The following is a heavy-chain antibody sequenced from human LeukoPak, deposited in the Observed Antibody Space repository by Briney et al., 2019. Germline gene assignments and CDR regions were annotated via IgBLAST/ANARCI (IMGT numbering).Heavy chain of an antibody. V-gene: IGHV4-61*02. CDR3: VRETGDAYVDYFDY. CDR2: IYTSGTT. CDR1: GGSISSGSYY. Sequence: PSETLSLTCTVSGGSISSGSYYWSWIRQPAGRGLEWIGRIYTSGTTTYNPSLKSRVTISVDTSKNQFSLKLSSVTAADTAMYYCVRETGDAYVDYFDYWGQGTQVTVSS. D-gene: IGHD5-24*01. J-gene: IGHJ4*02.